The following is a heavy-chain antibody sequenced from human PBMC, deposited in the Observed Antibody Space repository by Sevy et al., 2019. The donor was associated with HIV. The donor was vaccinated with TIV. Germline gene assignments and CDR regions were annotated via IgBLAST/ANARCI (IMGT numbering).Heavy chain of an antibody. CDR2: IWYDGSNK. CDR3: ARDMGTIFGVVTYYFDY. D-gene: IGHD3-3*01. J-gene: IGHJ4*02. Sequence: GGSLRLSCAASGFTFSSYGMHWVRQAPGKGREWVAVIWYDGSNKYYADSVKGRFTISRDNSKNTLDLQMNSLRAEDRAVYYCARDMGTIFGVVTYYFDYWGQGTLVTVSS. V-gene: IGHV3-33*01. CDR1: GFTFSSYG.